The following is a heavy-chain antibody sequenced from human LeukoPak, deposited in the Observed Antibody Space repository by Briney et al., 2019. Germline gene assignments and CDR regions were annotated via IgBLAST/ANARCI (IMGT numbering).Heavy chain of an antibody. CDR3: AKGTATPY. V-gene: IGHV3-23*01. J-gene: IGHJ4*02. Sequence: GGSLRLSCAASGFTFKNYAMSWVRQAPGKGLEWVSSIGSSGDSTYYADSVEGGFTISRDNSKNTLYLQMNSLRVEDTAVYYCAKGTATPYWGQGTLVTVST. CDR1: GFTFKNYA. CDR2: IGSSGDST. D-gene: IGHD5-18*01.